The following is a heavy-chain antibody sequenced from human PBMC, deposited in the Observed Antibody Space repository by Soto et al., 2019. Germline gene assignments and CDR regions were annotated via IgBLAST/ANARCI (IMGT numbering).Heavy chain of an antibody. CDR2: INSDGSST. D-gene: IGHD6-13*01. J-gene: IGHJ4*02. CDR3: ARLVYSSSWYSFDY. V-gene: IGHV3-74*01. Sequence: EVQLVESGGDLVQPGGSLRLSCAASGFSFSSYWMHWVRQAPGKGLVWVSRINSDGSSTSYADSVKGRFTISRDNAKNTLYLQMSSLRVEDTAVYYCARLVYSSSWYSFDYWGQGTLVTVSS. CDR1: GFSFSSYW.